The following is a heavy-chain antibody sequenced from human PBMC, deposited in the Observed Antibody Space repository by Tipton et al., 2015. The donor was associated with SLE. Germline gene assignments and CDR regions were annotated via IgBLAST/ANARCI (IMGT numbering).Heavy chain of an antibody. D-gene: IGHD5-12*01. CDR1: GGSITSSGFY. J-gene: IGHJ4*02. Sequence: TLSLTCTVSGGSITSSGFYWGWFRQPPGKGLEWIGSIVYSGRTYYTPSLKSQVTISVDTSKNQFSLKLSSVTAADTAFYYCARRTSGYAPDYWGQGTLVTVSS. CDR2: IVYSGRT. CDR3: ARRTSGYAPDY. V-gene: IGHV4-39*07.